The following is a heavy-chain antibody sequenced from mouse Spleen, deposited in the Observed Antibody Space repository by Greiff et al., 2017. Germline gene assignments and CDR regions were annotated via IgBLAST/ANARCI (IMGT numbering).Heavy chain of an antibody. J-gene: IGHJ2*01. CDR2: LSSGSSTI. CDR1: GFTFSDYG. V-gene: IGHV5-17*01. Sequence: DVMLVESGGGLVTPGGSLKLSCAASGFTFSDYGMHWVRQAPEKGLEWVAYLSSGSSTIYYADTVKGRFTISRDNAKNTLFLQMTSLRSEDTAMYYCARRLGDYFDYWGQGTTLTVSS. CDR3: ARRLGDYFDY.